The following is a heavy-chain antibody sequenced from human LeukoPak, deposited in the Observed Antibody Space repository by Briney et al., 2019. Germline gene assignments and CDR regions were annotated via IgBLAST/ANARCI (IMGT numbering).Heavy chain of an antibody. J-gene: IGHJ5*02. CDR2: INSDSGFT. Sequence: ASVTVSCKSSGYTFTGYYMNWVRQAPGQGLEWMGWINSDSGFTKYAQKFQGRVTMTRDTSITTVYMDLTRLTSDDTAVYYCARNFDMKGFDPWGQGTLVTVSS. CDR3: ARNFDMKGFDP. CDR1: GYTFTGYY. V-gene: IGHV1-2*02. D-gene: IGHD3-9*01.